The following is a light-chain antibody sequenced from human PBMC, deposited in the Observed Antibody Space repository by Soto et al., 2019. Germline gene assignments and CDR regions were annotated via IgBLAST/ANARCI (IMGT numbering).Light chain of an antibody. V-gene: IGKV3-20*01. J-gene: IGKJ4*01. CDR2: GAS. CDR1: LSVSSNY. CDR3: QQYGSSSST. Sequence: EIVLTQSPGTLSLSPGERATLSCRASLSVSSNYVAWYQQKPGQAPRLLIYGASSRATGIPDRFSGSGSGTDFTLTISRLEPEEFAVYYCQQYGSSSSTFGGGTKVGIK.